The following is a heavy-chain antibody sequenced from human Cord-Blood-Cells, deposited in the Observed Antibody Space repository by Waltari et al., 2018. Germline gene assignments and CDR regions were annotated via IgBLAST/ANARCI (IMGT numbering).Heavy chain of an antibody. J-gene: IGHJ6*02. V-gene: IGHV3-53*02. Sequence: EVQLVETGGGLIQPGGSLRLSCAASGLTVSSNYMSWVRQAPGNGRACVLVIYGCGSNGDADSVQGRCTISRDNSNNTLHPQMNGLGAEDTALYYCARGRRATTPYYYGRDVWGHGTTVAVSS. CDR2: IYGCGSN. CDR3: ARGRRATTPYYYGRDV. CDR1: GLTVSSNY. D-gene: IGHD1-1*01.